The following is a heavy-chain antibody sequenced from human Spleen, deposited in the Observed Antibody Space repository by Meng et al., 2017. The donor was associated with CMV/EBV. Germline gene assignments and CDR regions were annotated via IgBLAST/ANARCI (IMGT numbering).Heavy chain of an antibody. Sequence: YGGSCSGYYGSWIRQPPGKGLEWIGEINHSGSTNYNPSLKSRVTISVDTSKNQFSLKLSSVTAADTAVYYCARANVLRFLEWLLYDYWGQGTLVTVSS. CDR1: GGSCSGYY. D-gene: IGHD3-3*01. CDR2: INHSGST. V-gene: IGHV4-34*01. J-gene: IGHJ4*02. CDR3: ARANVLRFLEWLLYDY.